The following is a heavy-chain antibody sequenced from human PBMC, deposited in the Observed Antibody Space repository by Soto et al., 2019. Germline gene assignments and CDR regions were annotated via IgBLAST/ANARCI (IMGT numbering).Heavy chain of an antibody. CDR1: GFTFSSYG. V-gene: IGHV3-33*01. D-gene: IGHD6-19*01. CDR3: ARDMGYSSGHGFDY. J-gene: IGHJ4*02. Sequence: QVQLVESGGGVVQPGRSLRLSCAASGFTFSSYGMQWVRQAPGTGLEWVALIWYDGSNKYYSDSVKGRFTISRDNSKNTLDLQMNSLRAEDTAVYYCARDMGYSSGHGFDYWGQGTLVTVSS. CDR2: IWYDGSNK.